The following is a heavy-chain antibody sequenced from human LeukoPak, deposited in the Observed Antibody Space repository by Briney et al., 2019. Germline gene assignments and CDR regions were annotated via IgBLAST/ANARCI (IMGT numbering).Heavy chain of an antibody. V-gene: IGHV4-34*01. D-gene: IGHD3-10*01. CDR1: GGSFSGYY. CDR3: SRDRAPVGAFDI. CDR2: INHSGST. J-gene: IGHJ3*02. Sequence: SETLSLTCAVYGGSFSGYYWSWIRQPPGKGLEWIGEINHSGSTNYNPSLKSRVTISVDTSKNQFSLKLSSVTAADTAVYYCSRDRAPVGAFDIWGQGTMVTVSS.